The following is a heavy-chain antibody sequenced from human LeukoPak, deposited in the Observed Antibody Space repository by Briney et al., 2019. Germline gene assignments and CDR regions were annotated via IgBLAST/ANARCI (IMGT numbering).Heavy chain of an antibody. D-gene: IGHD2/OR15-2a*01. V-gene: IGHV3-21*01. CDR3: AVNFRH. J-gene: IGHJ4*02. Sequence: GGPLRLSCAAPGFIFSVSDMVWARQAPGKGLEWVSTITHNSANIYYADSVKGPFSISRDNARTSLFLQMNSLRAEDTAVYYCAVNFRHWGPGTLVTVSS. CDR1: GFIFSVSD. CDR2: ITHNSANI.